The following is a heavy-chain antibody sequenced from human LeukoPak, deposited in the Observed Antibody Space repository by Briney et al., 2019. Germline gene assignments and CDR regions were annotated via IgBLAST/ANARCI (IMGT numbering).Heavy chain of an antibody. CDR2: IDNDGSDT. V-gene: IGHV3-74*01. CDR1: GFTFRDYW. J-gene: IGHJ3*01. D-gene: IGHD5-12*01. CDR3: ARGGFSHGFDV. Sequence: PGGSLRLSCATSGFTFRDYWIHWVRQAPGKGLVWVGRIDNDGSDTIYADSVKGRFTVSRDNAKNTLYLRMNSLRAEDTAVYFCARGGFSHGFDVWGQGTVVTVSS.